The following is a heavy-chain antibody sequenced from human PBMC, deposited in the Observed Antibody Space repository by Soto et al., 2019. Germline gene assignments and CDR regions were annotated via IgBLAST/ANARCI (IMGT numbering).Heavy chain of an antibody. CDR2: ISPMFGAA. CDR1: GGTFNTYA. J-gene: IGHJ4*02. V-gene: IGHV1-69*19. CDR3: AREVQVHAPAFVY. Sequence: QVQLVQSGAEMKKPGSSVKVSCQSSGGTFNTYAMNWVRQAPGQGPEWMGDISPMFGAANFAPEVQGRVTMTADESTGTSYMQLSSLTSEDTALYVCAREVQVHAPAFVYWGQGTLVTVSS. D-gene: IGHD3-10*01.